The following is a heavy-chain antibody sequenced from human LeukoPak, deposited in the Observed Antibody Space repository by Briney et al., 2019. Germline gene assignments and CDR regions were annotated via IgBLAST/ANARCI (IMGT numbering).Heavy chain of an antibody. V-gene: IGHV3-33*01. J-gene: IGHJ4*02. CDR1: GFTFSSYG. D-gene: IGHD5-18*01. CDR3: ARESGMDTAMVTAELLDY. Sequence: GGSLRLSCAASGFTFSSYGMHWVRQAPGKGLEWVAVIWYDGSNKYYAGSVKGRFTISRDNSKNTLYLQMNSLRAEDTAVYYCARESGMDTAMVTAELLDYWGQGTLVTVSS. CDR2: IWYDGSNK.